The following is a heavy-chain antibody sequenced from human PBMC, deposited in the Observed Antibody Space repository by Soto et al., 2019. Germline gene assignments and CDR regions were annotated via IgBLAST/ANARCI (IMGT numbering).Heavy chain of an antibody. J-gene: IGHJ5*02. V-gene: IGHV3-21*01. D-gene: IGHD2-2*01. CDR1: GFTFSNYN. Sequence: EVQLVESGGGLVKPGGSLRLSCAASGFTFSNYNMNWVRQAPGKGLEWVSSISSSSSYIYYADSVKGRFTISRDNASNSLYLQMNSLSAEDTAVYYCARDPGYCTSTSCYSEPHTENWFDPCGQGTLVTVSS. CDR2: ISSSSSYI. CDR3: ARDPGYCTSTSCYSEPHTENWFDP.